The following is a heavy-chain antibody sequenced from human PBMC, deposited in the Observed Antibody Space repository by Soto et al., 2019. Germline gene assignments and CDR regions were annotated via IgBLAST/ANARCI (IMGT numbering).Heavy chain of an antibody. Sequence: GGSLRLSCAASGFTFDDYAMHWVRQAPGKGLEWVSLISGDGGSTYYADSVKGRFAISRDNSKNSLYLQMNSLRTEDTAVYYCAKETSIFGVVTPYYYYGMDVWGQGTTVTVSS. V-gene: IGHV3-43*02. CDR3: AKETSIFGVVTPYYYYGMDV. J-gene: IGHJ6*02. CDR2: ISGDGGST. D-gene: IGHD3-3*01. CDR1: GFTFDDYA.